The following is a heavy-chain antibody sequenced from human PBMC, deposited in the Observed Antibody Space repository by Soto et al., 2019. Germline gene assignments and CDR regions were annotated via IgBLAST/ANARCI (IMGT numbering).Heavy chain of an antibody. CDR2: IWHDGSNE. V-gene: IGHV3-33*01. J-gene: IGHJ4*02. CDR3: ARGYGYNYGNFDY. CDR1: GFTFSTYG. D-gene: IGHD5-12*01. Sequence: QVQLVESGGGVVQPGRSLRLSCAASGFTFSTYGMHWVRQAPGKGLEWVAVIWHDGSNEYCADSVKGRFTISRDNSKNMVYLQVSSLRAEDTAVYYCARGYGYNYGNFDYLGQGTLVTVSS.